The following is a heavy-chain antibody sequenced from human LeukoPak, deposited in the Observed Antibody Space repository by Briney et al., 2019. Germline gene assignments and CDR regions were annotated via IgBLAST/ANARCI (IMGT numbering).Heavy chain of an antibody. CDR1: GGSFSGYY. J-gene: IGHJ4*02. D-gene: IGHD2-2*01. V-gene: IGHV4-34*01. CDR2: INHSGSS. Sequence: PSETLSLTCAVYGGSFSGYYWSWIRQPPGKGLEWIGEINHSGSSNYNPSLKSRVTISVDTSKNQCSLKLSSVTAADTAVYYCARFLPANCSSTSCYYFDYWGQGTLVTVSS. CDR3: ARFLPANCSSTSCYYFDY.